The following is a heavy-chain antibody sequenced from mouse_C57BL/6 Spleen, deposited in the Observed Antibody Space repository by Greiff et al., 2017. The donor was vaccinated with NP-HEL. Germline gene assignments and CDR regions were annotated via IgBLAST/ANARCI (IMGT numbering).Heavy chain of an antibody. Sequence: QVHVKQSGAELVKPGASVKISCKASGYAFSSYWMNWVKQRPGKGLEWIGQIYPGDGDTNYNGKFKGKATLTADKSSSTAYMQLSSLTSEDSAVYFCASPSNWDHYFDYWGQGTTRTVSS. CDR1: GYAFSSYW. CDR2: IYPGDGDT. V-gene: IGHV1-80*01. CDR3: ASPSNWDHYFDY. J-gene: IGHJ2*01. D-gene: IGHD4-1*01.